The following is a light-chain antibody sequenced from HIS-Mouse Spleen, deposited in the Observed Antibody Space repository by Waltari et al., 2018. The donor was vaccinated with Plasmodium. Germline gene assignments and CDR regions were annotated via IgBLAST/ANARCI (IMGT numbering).Light chain of an antibody. Sequence: SYELTQPPSVSVSPGQTARITCSGDALPKQYAYWYQQKPGQAPVLVIYKDSERPSGSPGRFCGSSSGTTVTLTISVVQAEDEADYYCQSADSSGTPNWVFGGGTKLTVL. V-gene: IGLV3-25*03. CDR2: KDS. CDR3: QSADSSGTPNWV. CDR1: ALPKQY. J-gene: IGLJ3*02.